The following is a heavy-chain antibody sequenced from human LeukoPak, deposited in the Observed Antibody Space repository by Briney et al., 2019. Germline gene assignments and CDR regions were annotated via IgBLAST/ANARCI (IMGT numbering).Heavy chain of an antibody. Sequence: SETLSLTCTVSGGSISRGDFFWGWIRQHPGKGLEWIGHIYYSGSTYYNPSLKSRVTISADTSKNQFSLKLSSVTAADTAVYYCARDLLNIAAAGSGFDPWGQGTLVTVSS. D-gene: IGHD6-13*01. CDR1: GGSISRGDFF. CDR3: ARDLLNIAAAGSGFDP. J-gene: IGHJ5*02. CDR2: IYYSGST. V-gene: IGHV4-31*03.